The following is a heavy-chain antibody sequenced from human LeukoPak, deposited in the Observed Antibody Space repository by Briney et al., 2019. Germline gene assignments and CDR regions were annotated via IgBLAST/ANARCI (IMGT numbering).Heavy chain of an antibody. CDR1: GFTFSSYA. D-gene: IGHD6-19*01. CDR3: ARGQWLTNWFDP. J-gene: IGHJ5*02. CDR2: ISSNGGST. Sequence: PGGSLRLSCAVSGFTFSSYAMHWVRQAPGKGLEYVSAISSNGGSTYYANSVKGRFTISRDNSKNTLYLQMGSLRAEDMAVYCCARGQWLTNWFDPWGQGTLVTVSS. V-gene: IGHV3-64*01.